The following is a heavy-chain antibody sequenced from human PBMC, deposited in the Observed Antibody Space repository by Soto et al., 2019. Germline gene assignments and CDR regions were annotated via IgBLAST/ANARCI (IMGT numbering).Heavy chain of an antibody. V-gene: IGHV1-69*01. Sequence: QVQLVQSGAEVKKPGSSVKVSCKASGGTFSRHSVSWVRQAPGQGLEWMGGIVPMFGRANHAQKFQGRVTITADESTSTVYMELSSLRSEDTAIYYRARGWGYETTDYYFAYWGRGTLVIVSS. J-gene: IGHJ4*02. CDR3: ARGWGYETTDYYFAY. D-gene: IGHD3-9*01. CDR2: IVPMFGRA. CDR1: GGTFSRHS.